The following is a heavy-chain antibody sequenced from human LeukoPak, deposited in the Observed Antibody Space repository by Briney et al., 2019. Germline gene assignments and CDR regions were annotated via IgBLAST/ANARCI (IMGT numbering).Heavy chain of an antibody. V-gene: IGHV3-23*01. CDR2: ISGGGVST. CDR1: GFTFSSYA. CDR3: AKGWFGESLYHYYMDV. J-gene: IGHJ6*03. Sequence: PGGSLRLSCATSGFTFSSYAMSWVRQAPGKGLEWVSAISGGGVSTYYTDSVKGRFTISRDNSKNTLYLQMHSLRADDTAVYYCAKGWFGESLYHYYMDVWGKGTTVTVSS. D-gene: IGHD3-10*01.